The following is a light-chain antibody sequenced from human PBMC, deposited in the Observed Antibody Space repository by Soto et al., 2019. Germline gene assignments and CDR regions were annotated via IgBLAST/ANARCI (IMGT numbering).Light chain of an antibody. CDR3: HQYSSYSWT. J-gene: IGKJ1*01. CDR2: EAS. V-gene: IGKV1-5*03. CDR1: ESIGNW. Sequence: DIQMTQSPSTLSASEGDRVTITCRASESIGNWLAWYQQKPGKAPNLLIYEASNLENGVPSRFSGSGSGTEFTLTISSLQPDDFATYYCHQYSSYSWTFGQGTKVDIK.